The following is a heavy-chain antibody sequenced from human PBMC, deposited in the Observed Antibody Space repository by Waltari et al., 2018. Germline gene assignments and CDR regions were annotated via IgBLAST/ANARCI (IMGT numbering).Heavy chain of an antibody. Sequence: EVKLVESGGDLIQPGGSMRVTCAASGLTVGTHLIGWVRKAPGKGLEWVSVIYSGVSTIYIDSVRGRFTISRDSSKNTLYLQMNSLRAEDTAVYYCAKVDNVGLNNYWGQGTLVTVSS. CDR3: AKVDNVGLNNY. CDR1: GLTVGTHL. V-gene: IGHV3-53*01. CDR2: IYSGVST. J-gene: IGHJ4*02. D-gene: IGHD1-1*01.